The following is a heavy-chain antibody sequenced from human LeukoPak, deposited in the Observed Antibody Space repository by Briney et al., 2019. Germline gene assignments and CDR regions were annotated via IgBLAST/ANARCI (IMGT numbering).Heavy chain of an antibody. V-gene: IGHV3-48*03. CDR2: ISSSGSTI. J-gene: IGHJ6*03. Sequence: GGSLRLSCAASGFTFSSYEMNWVRQAPGKGLEWVSYISSSGSTIYYADSVKGRFTISRDNAKNSLYLQMNSLRAEDTAVYYCAKDTVGYCSSTSCRNGGYYYYYMDVWGKGTTVTVSS. CDR1: GFTFSSYE. D-gene: IGHD2-2*01. CDR3: AKDTVGYCSSTSCRNGGYYYYYMDV.